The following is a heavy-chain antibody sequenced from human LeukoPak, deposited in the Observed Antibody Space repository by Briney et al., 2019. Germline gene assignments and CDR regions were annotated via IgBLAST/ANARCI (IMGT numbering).Heavy chain of an antibody. V-gene: IGHV3-74*01. CDR3: AKVLAPNRHGALDF. CDR2: INSDGSIT. Sequence: GGSLRLSCAASGFTFSSYWMHWVRQAPGKGLVWVSRINSDGSITTYADSVRGRFTISRDNAKSTLYLQMNSLRAEDTAIYYCAKVLAPNRHGALDFWGQGTMVTVSS. D-gene: IGHD2-8*01. CDR1: GFTFSSYW. J-gene: IGHJ3*01.